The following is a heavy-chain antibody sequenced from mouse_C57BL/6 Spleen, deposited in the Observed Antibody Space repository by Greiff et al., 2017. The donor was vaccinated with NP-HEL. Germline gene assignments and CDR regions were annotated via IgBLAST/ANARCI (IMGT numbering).Heavy chain of an antibody. CDR1: GYTFTSYW. J-gene: IGHJ2*01. Sequence: QVQLQQPGAELVKPGASVKMSCKASGYTFTSYWITWVKQRPGQGLEWIGDIYPGSGSTNYNEKFKSKATLTVDTSSSTAYMQLSSLTSEDSAVYYCARFTTVVATGFDYWGQGTTLTVSS. D-gene: IGHD1-1*01. V-gene: IGHV1-55*01. CDR2: IYPGSGST. CDR3: ARFTTVVATGFDY.